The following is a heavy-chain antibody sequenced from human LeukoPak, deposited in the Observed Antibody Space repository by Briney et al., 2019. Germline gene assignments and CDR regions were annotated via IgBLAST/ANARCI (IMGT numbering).Heavy chain of an antibody. D-gene: IGHD2-2*02. Sequence: PSETLSLTCTVSGGSISSYYWSWIRQPAGKGLEWIGRIYTSGSTNYNPSLKSRVTMSVDTSKNQFSLKLSSVTAADTAVYYCAKSPGGTSFYSQLFDYWGQGTLVTVSS. CDR2: IYTSGST. J-gene: IGHJ4*02. CDR3: AKSPGGTSFYSQLFDY. CDR1: GGSISSYY. V-gene: IGHV4-4*07.